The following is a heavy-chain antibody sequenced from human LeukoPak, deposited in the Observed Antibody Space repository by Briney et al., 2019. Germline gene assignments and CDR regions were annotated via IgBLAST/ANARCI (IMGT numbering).Heavy chain of an antibody. CDR2: ISSTSSYR. CDR3: ARDHFDSGSFGYAFDI. D-gene: IGHD3-10*01. Sequence: GGSLRLSCVASGFPFSSYGMNWVRQAPGKGLEWVSSISSTSSYRSYAESVKGRFTVSRDNAKNSLHLQINSLRAEDTAVYYCARDHFDSGSFGYAFDIWGQGTMVTVSS. J-gene: IGHJ3*02. CDR1: GFPFSSYG. V-gene: IGHV3-21*01.